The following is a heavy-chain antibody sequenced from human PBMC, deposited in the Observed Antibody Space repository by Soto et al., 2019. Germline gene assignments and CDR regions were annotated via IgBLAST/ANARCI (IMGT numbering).Heavy chain of an antibody. CDR3: ARDRRSSPAYYYYGMDV. CDR2: IYYSGST. V-gene: IGHV4-30-4*01. Sequence: PSETLSLTCTVSGGSISSGEYYWSWIRQPPGKGLEWIGYIYYSGSTYYNPSLKSRVTISVDTSKNQFSLKLSAVTAADTAVYYCARDRRSSPAYYYYGMDVWGQGTTVTVSS. D-gene: IGHD6-13*01. CDR1: GGSISSGEYY. J-gene: IGHJ6*02.